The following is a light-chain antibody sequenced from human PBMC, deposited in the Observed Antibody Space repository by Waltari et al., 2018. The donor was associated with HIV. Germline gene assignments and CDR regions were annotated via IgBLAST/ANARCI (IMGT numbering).Light chain of an antibody. CDR3: NSRDSSGHWV. V-gene: IGLV3-19*01. CDR2: GKN. Sequence: SSELTQDPAVSVALGQTVRITCQGDILRTYYASWYQRKPGQAPRLVIYGKNNRPSGIPDRFSGSSSGNTASLTITGAQAEDEADYYCNSRDSSGHWVFGGGTKLTVL. CDR1: ILRTYY. J-gene: IGLJ3*02.